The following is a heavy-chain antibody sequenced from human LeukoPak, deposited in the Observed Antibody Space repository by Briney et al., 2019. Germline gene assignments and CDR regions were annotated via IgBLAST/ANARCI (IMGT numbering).Heavy chain of an antibody. CDR3: ARDQGQRDNWFDP. CDR2: ISHSGST. CDR1: GYSISNGYY. V-gene: IGHV4-38-2*02. J-gene: IGHJ5*02. Sequence: LETLSLTCDVSGYSISNGYYWGWIRQPPGKGLEWIGSISHSGSTYYNPSLKSRVTVSVDKSKNQFSLKLSSVTAADTAVYYCARDQGQRDNWFDPWGQGTLVIVSS.